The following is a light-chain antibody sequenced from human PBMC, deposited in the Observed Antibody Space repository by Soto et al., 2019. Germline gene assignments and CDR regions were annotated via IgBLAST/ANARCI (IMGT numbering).Light chain of an antibody. CDR3: QQYNNWPQRT. CDR1: QSVSYN. J-gene: IGKJ1*01. CDR2: GAS. V-gene: IGKV3-15*01. Sequence: EIVMTQSPATLSVSPGERATLSCRASQSVSYNLAWYQLKPGQAPRLLIYGASTRATGIPARFSGSGSGTEFTLTISSLQSEDFAVYYCQQYNNWPQRTFGQGTKVEIK.